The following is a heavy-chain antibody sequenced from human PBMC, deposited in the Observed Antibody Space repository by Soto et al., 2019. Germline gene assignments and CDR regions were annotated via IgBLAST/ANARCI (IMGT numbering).Heavy chain of an antibody. J-gene: IGHJ5*02. CDR3: ARDSDYYSLMP. D-gene: IGHD2-21*01. CDR1: GGSVSTGDYS. CDR2: IYHTGRT. V-gene: IGHV4-30-2*01. Sequence: SETLSLTCAVSGGSVSTGDYSWSWIRQPPGKGLEWIGCIYHTGRTYYNLSLKSRATISVDRSTNQFSLKLSSVTAADTAVYYCARDSDYYSLMPWGQGTLVTVSS.